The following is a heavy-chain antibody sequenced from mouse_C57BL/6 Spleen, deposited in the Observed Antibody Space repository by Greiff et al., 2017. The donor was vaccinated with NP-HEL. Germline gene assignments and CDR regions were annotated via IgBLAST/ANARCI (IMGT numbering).Heavy chain of an antibody. D-gene: IGHD1-1*01. CDR3: ARSGYYGSSYFDY. J-gene: IGHJ2*01. CDR1: GNTFTSYW. V-gene: IGHV1-69*01. CDR2: IDPSDSYT. Sequence: VQLQQSGAELVMPGASVKLSCKASGNTFTSYWMHWVKQRPGQGLEWIGEIDPSDSYTNYNQKFKGKSTLTVDKSSSTAYMQLSSLTSEDSAVYYCARSGYYGSSYFDYWGQGTTLTVSS.